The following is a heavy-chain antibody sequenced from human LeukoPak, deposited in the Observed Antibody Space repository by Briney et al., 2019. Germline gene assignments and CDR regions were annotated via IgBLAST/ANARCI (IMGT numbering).Heavy chain of an antibody. CDR2: INAGNGNT. Sequence: PGGSLRLSCAASGFTFSSYAMHWVRQAPGQRLEWMGWINAGNGNTKYSQKFQGRVTITRDTSASTAYMELSSLRSEDTAVYYCARPFYSYGGYFDYWGQGTLVTVSS. J-gene: IGHJ4*02. V-gene: IGHV1-3*01. D-gene: IGHD5-18*01. CDR1: GFTFSSYA. CDR3: ARPFYSYGGYFDY.